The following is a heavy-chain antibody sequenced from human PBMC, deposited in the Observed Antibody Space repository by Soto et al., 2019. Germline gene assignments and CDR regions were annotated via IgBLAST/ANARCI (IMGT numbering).Heavy chain of an antibody. CDR2: INPNSGGT. V-gene: IGHV1-2*04. CDR1: GYTFTGYY. Sequence: ASVKVSCKASGYTFTGYYMHWVRQAPGQGLEWMGWINPNSGGTNYAQKFQGWVTMTRDTSISTAYMELSRLRSDDTAVYYCARDMRSRGAVGCGGSCYAAFDIRGQGTMVTVSS. CDR3: ARDMRSRGAVGCGGSCYAAFDI. D-gene: IGHD2-15*01. J-gene: IGHJ3*02.